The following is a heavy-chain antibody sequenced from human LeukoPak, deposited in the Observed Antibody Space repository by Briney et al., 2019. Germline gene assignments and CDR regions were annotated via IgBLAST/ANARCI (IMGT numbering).Heavy chain of an antibody. D-gene: IGHD6-13*01. J-gene: IGHJ5*02. CDR3: ARAGIAAAGNRWFDP. Sequence: PSETLSLTCTVSGGSISTYYWSWIRQPPGKGLEWIGYIYYSGSSNYNPSLKSRVTISGDTSKNQVSLKLSSVTAADTAVYYCARAGIAAAGNRWFDPWGQGTLVTVSS. V-gene: IGHV4-59*01. CDR2: IYYSGSS. CDR1: GGSISTYY.